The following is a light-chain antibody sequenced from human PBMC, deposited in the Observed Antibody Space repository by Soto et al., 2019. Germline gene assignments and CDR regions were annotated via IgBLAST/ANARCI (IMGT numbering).Light chain of an antibody. CDR2: DAS. CDR1: QSVSRN. J-gene: IGKJ3*01. CDR3: QQRSNGLS. V-gene: IGKV3-11*01. Sequence: EIVLTQSPAILSLSPRERATFSCRASQSVSRNLDWYQHKPGQTPRLLIYDASNRAAGIPVTFSGSGSGTDFTLTISSLEPEDFAVYYCQQRSNGLSFGTGTKVDIE.